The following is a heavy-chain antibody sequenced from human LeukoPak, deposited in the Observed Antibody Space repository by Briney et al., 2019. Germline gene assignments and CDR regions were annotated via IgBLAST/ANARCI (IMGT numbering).Heavy chain of an antibody. V-gene: IGHV3-21*01. Sequence: PGRSLRPSCAASGFTFSSYSMNWVRQAPGKGLEWVSSISSSSSYIYYADSVKGRFTISRDNAKNSLYLQMNSLRAEDTAVYYCARGSYYYDSSGYYPGYWGQGTLVTVSS. D-gene: IGHD3-22*01. J-gene: IGHJ4*02. CDR3: ARGSYYYDSSGYYPGY. CDR1: GFTFSSYS. CDR2: ISSSSSYI.